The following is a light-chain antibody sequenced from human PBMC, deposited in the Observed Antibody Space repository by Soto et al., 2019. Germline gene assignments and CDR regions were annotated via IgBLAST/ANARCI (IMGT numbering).Light chain of an antibody. Sequence: EIVLTQSPGTLSLAPGERATLSCRASLSVSSNYLAWYQQKPGQAPRLLIYGTSSRATGIPDRFSGSGFGTDFTLTISSLEPEDFAMYYCQQYDRSPWTFGQGTKVEIK. J-gene: IGKJ1*01. CDR1: LSVSSNY. CDR3: QQYDRSPWT. CDR2: GTS. V-gene: IGKV3-20*01.